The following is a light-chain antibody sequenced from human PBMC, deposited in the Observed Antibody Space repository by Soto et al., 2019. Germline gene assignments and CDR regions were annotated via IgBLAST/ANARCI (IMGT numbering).Light chain of an antibody. J-gene: IGLJ1*01. CDR2: DVN. Sequence: QSALTQPASVSGSPGQSIAISCTGTSSDVGYYNYVSWYQQHPGKAPKVMIYDVNNRPPGVSDRFSGSKSGNTASLTISGLQAEDEADYYCSSYTSSSTYVFGTGTKLTVL. CDR1: SSDVGYYNY. V-gene: IGLV2-14*01. CDR3: SSYTSSSTYV.